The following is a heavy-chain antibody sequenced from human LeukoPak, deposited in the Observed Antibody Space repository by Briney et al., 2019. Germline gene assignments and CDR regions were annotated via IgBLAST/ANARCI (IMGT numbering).Heavy chain of an antibody. CDR1: GSIFTSYW. CDR3: PRQSRDGYNYLPHAFDI. J-gene: IGHJ3*02. D-gene: IGHD5-24*01. CDR2: IYPGDSDT. Sequence: GGSLQISCEGSGSIFTSYWSGGGRQLPGKGVEWMGIIYPGDSDTRDSPSLQGQVTISADKSSSTAYLQWSSLKASDTAMYYCPRQSRDGYNYLPHAFDIWGQGTMVTVSS. V-gene: IGHV5-51*01.